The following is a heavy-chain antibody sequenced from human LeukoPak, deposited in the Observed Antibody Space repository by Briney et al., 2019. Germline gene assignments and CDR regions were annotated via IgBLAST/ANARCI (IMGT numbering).Heavy chain of an antibody. Sequence: GGSLRLSCAASGFTFSSYEMNWVRQAPGKGLEWVSYISSSGSTIYYADSVKGRFTISRDNAKNSLYLQMNSPRAEDTAVYYCAREGSGSIYNWLDPWGQGTLVTVSS. CDR2: ISSSGSTI. CDR3: AREGSGSIYNWLDP. CDR1: GFTFSSYE. V-gene: IGHV3-48*03. D-gene: IGHD3-10*01. J-gene: IGHJ5*02.